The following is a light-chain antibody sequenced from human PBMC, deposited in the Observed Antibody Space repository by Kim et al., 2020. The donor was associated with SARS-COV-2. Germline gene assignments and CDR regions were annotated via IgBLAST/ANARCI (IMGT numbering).Light chain of an antibody. V-gene: IGLV2-14*03. J-gene: IGLJ2*01. Sequence: GQSITISGSGTSTDVGGYKYVSWYQQHPGKAPKLIIFDVSYRPSGVSSRFSGSKSGDAAFLTISGLQAEDEADYYCSSYLSSSTRVFGGGTQLTVL. CDR1: STDVGGYKY. CDR3: SSYLSSSTRV. CDR2: DVS.